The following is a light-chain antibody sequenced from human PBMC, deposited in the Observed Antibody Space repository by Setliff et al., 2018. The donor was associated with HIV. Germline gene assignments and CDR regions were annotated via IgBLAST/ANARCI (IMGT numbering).Light chain of an antibody. CDR2: YDS. J-gene: IGLJ1*01. Sequence: SYELTQPPSVSVAPGKTARITCGGNNIGSKSVHWYQQKPGQAPVLVISYDSDRPSGIPERFSGSNSGNTATLTISRVEAGDEADYYCQVWDSNSDHPYVFGTGTKV. CDR3: QVWDSNSDHPYV. V-gene: IGLV3-21*04. CDR1: NIGSKS.